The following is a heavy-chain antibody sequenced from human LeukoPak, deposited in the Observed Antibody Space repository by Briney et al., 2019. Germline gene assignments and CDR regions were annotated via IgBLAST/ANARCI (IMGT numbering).Heavy chain of an antibody. J-gene: IGHJ4*02. CDR3: AGLGYCTSTNCYIDY. D-gene: IGHD2-2*02. V-gene: IGHV3-74*01. CDR2: INGDGRST. Sequence: GGSLRLSCAASGFTFSNDWTQWVRQPPGKGLVWVSCINGDGRSTTYADSVKGRFTISRDNAKNTLYLQMNSLRAEDTAVYYCAGLGYCTSTNCYIDYWGQGTVVTVSS. CDR1: GFTFSNDW.